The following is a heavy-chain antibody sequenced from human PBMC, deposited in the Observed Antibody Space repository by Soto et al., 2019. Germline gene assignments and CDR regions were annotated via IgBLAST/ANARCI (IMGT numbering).Heavy chain of an antibody. D-gene: IGHD3-3*01. CDR3: ARTNIVVGVVPGYYGMDF. CDR1: GGSVSSTTYH. CDR2: IYYGETT. Sequence: SESLSLTCTVSGGSVSSTTYHWDWIRQPPGKGREWIGNIYYGETTYYNPSLKRRLTISVNTSKNQFSLKMSSVTAADTAAYFCARTNIVVGVVPGYYGMDFGGQGTTVTAP. J-gene: IGHJ6*02. V-gene: IGHV4-39*01.